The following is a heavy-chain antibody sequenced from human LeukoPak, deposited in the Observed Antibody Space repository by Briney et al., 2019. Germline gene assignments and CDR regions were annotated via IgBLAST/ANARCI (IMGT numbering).Heavy chain of an antibody. CDR3: ARDRYSGFWNDYSRTWFDT. CDR1: GYSISSNYY. CDR2: IYHTGTT. V-gene: IGHV4-38-2*02. J-gene: IGHJ5*02. D-gene: IGHD3-3*01. Sequence: SETLSLTCTVSGYSISSNYYWGWIRPTPGKGLEWIGNIYHTGTTNYNPSVKSRVTISVDASRNQFFLRLTSVTAANTAFYYCARDRYSGFWNDYSRTWFDTWGQGILVTVSS.